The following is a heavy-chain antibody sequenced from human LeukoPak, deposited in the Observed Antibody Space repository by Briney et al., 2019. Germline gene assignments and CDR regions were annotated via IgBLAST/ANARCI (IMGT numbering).Heavy chain of an antibody. V-gene: IGHV3-66*01. CDR2: IYSGGST. Sequence: GGSLRLSCAPSGFTVSSNYMSWVRQAPGKGREWVAVIYSGGSTYYADSVKGRFTISRDNSKNTLYLQMNSLRAEDTAVYYCARDGPRELGHYYYYYGMDVWGQGTTVTVSS. CDR1: GFTVSSNY. D-gene: IGHD7-27*01. J-gene: IGHJ6*02. CDR3: ARDGPRELGHYYYYYGMDV.